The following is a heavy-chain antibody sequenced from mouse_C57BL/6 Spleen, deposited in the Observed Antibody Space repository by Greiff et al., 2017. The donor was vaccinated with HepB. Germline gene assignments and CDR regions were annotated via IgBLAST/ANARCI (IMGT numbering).Heavy chain of an antibody. V-gene: IGHV1-82*01. CDR1: GYAFSSSW. CDR3: AREGGDYYGNYGGVDY. CDR2: IYPGDGDT. J-gene: IGHJ2*01. D-gene: IGHD2-1*01. Sequence: VQVVESGPELVKPGASVKISCKASGYAFSSSWMNWVKQRPGKGLEWIGRIYPGDGDTNYNGKFKGKATLTADKSSSTAYMQLSSLTSEDSAVYFCAREGGDYYGNYGGVDYWGQGTTLTVSS.